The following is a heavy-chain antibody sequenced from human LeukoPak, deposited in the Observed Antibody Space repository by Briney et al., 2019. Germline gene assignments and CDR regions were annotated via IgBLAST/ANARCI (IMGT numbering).Heavy chain of an antibody. Sequence: SETLSLTCTVSGGSISSYYWSWIRQPAGKGLEWIGRIYSSGSTYYNPSLRSRVTMSVDTSKNQFSLKLNSVIAADTAVYYCARDMRVVVGTFDYWGQGTLVTVSS. CDR1: GGSISSYY. CDR2: IYSSGST. CDR3: ARDMRVVVGTFDY. J-gene: IGHJ4*02. D-gene: IGHD3-22*01. V-gene: IGHV4-4*07.